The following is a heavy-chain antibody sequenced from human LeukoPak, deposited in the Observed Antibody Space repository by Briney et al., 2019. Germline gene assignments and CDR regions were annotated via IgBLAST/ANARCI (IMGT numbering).Heavy chain of an antibody. D-gene: IGHD5-24*01. CDR3: ARVPPTGRWYWFDP. J-gene: IGHJ5*02. V-gene: IGHV3-53*01. CDR2: IYSGGST. CDR1: GFTVSSNY. Sequence: GGSLRLSCAASGFTVSSNYMSWVRQAPGKGLEWVSVIYSGGSTYYADSVKGRFTISRDNSKNTLYLQMNSLRAEDTAVYYCARVPPTGRWYWFDPWGQGTLVTVSS.